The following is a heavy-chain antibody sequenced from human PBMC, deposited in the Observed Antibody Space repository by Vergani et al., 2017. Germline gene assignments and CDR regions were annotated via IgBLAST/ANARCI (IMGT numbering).Heavy chain of an antibody. Sequence: QITLKESGPTVVKPTQTLTLTCTFSGFSLSTGIMGVGWVRQPPGKALEWLVLIYWNDEKRYSPSLKSRLTITKDTSKNQVVLTMTNMDPVDTATYYCAQGYYYYMDVWGKGTTVTVSS. CDR2: IYWNDEK. CDR1: GFSLSTGIMG. CDR3: AQGYYYYMDV. J-gene: IGHJ6*03. V-gene: IGHV2-5*01.